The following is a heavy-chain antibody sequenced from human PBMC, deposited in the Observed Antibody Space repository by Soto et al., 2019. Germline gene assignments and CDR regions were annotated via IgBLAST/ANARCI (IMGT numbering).Heavy chain of an antibody. D-gene: IGHD2-2*01. CDR3: ARAAYCSIRTWYLMDV. CDR2: ISGDRGNT. CDR1: GYRFSDSG. V-gene: IGHV1-18*01. Sequence: QVQLVQSGAEVKRPGASVKVSCKASGYRFSDSGISWVRQAPGQGLEWMGWISGDRGNTNYPQKFQGKVTMTTDTSTSTAYMELKSLRSDDTAVFYCARAAYCSIRTWYLMDVWGQGTTVTVSS. J-gene: IGHJ6*02.